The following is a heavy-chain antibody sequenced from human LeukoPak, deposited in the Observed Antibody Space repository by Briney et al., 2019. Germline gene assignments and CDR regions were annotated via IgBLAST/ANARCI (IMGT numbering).Heavy chain of an antibody. CDR3: AKSLGANYFDH. CDR1: GFTLSSYA. V-gene: IGHV3-23*01. Sequence: LGGSLRLSCAASGFTLSSYAMSEVRQAPGRGLEWVSAIGGSSGGTYYADSVTGRFTISRDNSKNTLSLQMNSLRAEDTAVYYCAKSLGANYFDHWGQGTLVTVSS. J-gene: IGHJ4*02. CDR2: IGGSSGGT. D-gene: IGHD3-10*01.